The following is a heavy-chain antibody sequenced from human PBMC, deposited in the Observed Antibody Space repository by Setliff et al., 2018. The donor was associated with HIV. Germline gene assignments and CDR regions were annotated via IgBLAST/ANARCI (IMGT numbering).Heavy chain of an antibody. V-gene: IGHV4-39*02. J-gene: IGHJ4*02. D-gene: IGHD3-3*01. CDR3: AIRDRYFDFWSGYYQRDF. CDR1: GVSFSSSTYY. Sequence: SETLSLTCNVSGVSFSSSTYYWGWVRQPPGKGLEWIGIIYYSGTTYYKSSLKSRVTISVDASETHFSLRLTSVSAADTGVYHCAIRDRYFDFWSGYYQRDFWSQGTLVTVSS. CDR2: IYYSGTT.